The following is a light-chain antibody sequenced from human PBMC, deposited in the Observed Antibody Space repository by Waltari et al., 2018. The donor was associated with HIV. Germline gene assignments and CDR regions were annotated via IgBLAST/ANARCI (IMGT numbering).Light chain of an antibody. Sequence: QSVLAQPPSVSGAPGQRVAISCPGSRSNIGAAYHVYWYQHLPGTAPKLLIYGNSNRPSGVPNRFSGSKSDTSASLAITGLQAEDEADYYCQSYDRSLSAWVFGGGTRLNVL. V-gene: IGLV1-40*01. J-gene: IGLJ3*02. CDR2: GNS. CDR3: QSYDRSLSAWV. CDR1: RSNIGAAYH.